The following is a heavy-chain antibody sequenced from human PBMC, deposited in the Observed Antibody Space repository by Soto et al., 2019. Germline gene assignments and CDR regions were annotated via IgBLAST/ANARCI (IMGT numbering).Heavy chain of an antibody. V-gene: IGHV4-34*02. J-gene: IGHJ3*01. CDR3: ARGLRIAAR. D-gene: IGHD6-6*01. CDR2: INHSGST. CDR1: GGSFGGYY. Sequence: QVQLQQWGAGLLKPSETLSLTCAVYGGSFGGYYWSWIRQPPGKGLEWIGEINHSGSTNYNPSLKSRVTISVDTSKNQFSLKLSSVTAADTAVYYCARGLRIAARWGQGTMVTVSS.